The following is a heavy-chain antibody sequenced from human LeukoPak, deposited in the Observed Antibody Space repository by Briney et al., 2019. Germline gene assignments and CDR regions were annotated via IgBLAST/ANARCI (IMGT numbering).Heavy chain of an antibody. V-gene: IGHV4-39*01. Sequence: NTSETLSLTCTVSGGSVSSSFYYWGWIRQPPGKGLEWIGSGYYTGSTYYNPSLKSRVTISVDTSKNQFSLRLSSVTAADTAVYYCARHEGGYCSSGTRCNRFDSWGQGTLVTVSA. CDR2: GYYTGST. D-gene: IGHD2-15*01. J-gene: IGHJ4*02. CDR3: ARHEGGYCSSGTRCNRFDS. CDR1: GGSVSSSFYY.